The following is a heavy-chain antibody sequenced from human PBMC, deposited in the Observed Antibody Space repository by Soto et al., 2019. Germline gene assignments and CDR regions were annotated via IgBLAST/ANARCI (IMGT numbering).Heavy chain of an antibody. CDR3: ATPYYFSH. CDR1: GFIFSAYT. Sequence: PGGSLRLSCAASGFIFSAYTMNWVRQAPGKGLEWLSSISDDRSYIDYADSLRGRFTVSRDNARNSIYLQIDSLGVEDTAVYYCATPYYFSHWGAGTLVTVSS. CDR2: ISDDRSYI. J-gene: IGHJ4*02. D-gene: IGHD3-22*01. V-gene: IGHV3-21*06.